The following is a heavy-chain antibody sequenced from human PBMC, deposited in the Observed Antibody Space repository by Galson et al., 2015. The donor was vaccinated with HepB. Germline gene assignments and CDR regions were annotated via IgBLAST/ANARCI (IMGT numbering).Heavy chain of an antibody. Sequence: CPISGDSVSGYSAAWNWIRQSPSTGLEGLGRTYYRSKWYNDYAVSVKSRITINPDTSKNQFSLQLNSETPEDTAVYYCVKGSLLWFGESHENDYYYYGMDVWGQGTTVTVSS. J-gene: IGHJ6*02. CDR2: TYYRSKWYN. CDR1: GDSVSGYSAA. CDR3: VKGSLLWFGESHENDYYYYGMDV. D-gene: IGHD3-10*01. V-gene: IGHV6-1*01.